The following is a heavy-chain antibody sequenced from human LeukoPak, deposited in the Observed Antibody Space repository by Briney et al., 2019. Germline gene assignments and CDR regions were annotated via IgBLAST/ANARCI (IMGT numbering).Heavy chain of an antibody. D-gene: IGHD3-3*01. J-gene: IGHJ4*02. CDR2: IKQDGSEK. CDR3: ARDTTIFGVVTTSFDY. V-gene: IGHV3-7*01. Sequence: GGSLTLSCAASGFTFSSYWMSWVRQAPGKGLEWVANIKQDGSEKYYVDSVKGRFTISRDNAKNSLYLQMNSLRAEDTAVYYCARDTTIFGVVTTSFDYWGQGTLVTVSS. CDR1: GFTFSSYW.